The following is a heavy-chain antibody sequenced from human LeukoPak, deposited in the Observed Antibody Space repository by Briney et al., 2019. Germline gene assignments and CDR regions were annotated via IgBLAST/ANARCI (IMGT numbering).Heavy chain of an antibody. CDR2: IYSGGGT. V-gene: IGHV3-53*01. CDR1: GFTVSNNY. CDR3: ARDAYYDSSGYLKY. Sequence: PGGSLRLSCAASGFTVSNNYMSWVRRAAGKGLEWVSLIYSGGGTYYADSVKGRFTISRDNSKNTLYLQMNSLRAEDTAVYYCARDAYYDSSGYLKYWGQGTLVTVSS. J-gene: IGHJ4*02. D-gene: IGHD3-22*01.